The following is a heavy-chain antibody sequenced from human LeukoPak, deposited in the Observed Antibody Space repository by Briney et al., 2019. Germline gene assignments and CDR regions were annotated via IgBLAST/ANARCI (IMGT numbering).Heavy chain of an antibody. CDR2: IDRIPSIL. Sequence: QPGGSLRLSCEASGFAFNIYQMNWVRQAPGKGLEWVSSIDRIPSILYYADSVRGRFTISRDNAAMYLQMTSLRPDDTAVYYCARSAVSGSDSYFDYWGQGTLVTVSS. V-gene: IGHV3-48*03. CDR3: ARSAVSGSDSYFDY. CDR1: GFAFNIYQ. D-gene: IGHD5-12*01. J-gene: IGHJ4*02.